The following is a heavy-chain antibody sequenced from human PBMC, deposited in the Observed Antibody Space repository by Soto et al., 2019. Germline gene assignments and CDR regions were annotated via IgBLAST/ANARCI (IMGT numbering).Heavy chain of an antibody. V-gene: IGHV3-49*03. J-gene: IGHJ6*02. Sequence: PGGSLRLSCTASGFTFGDYAMSWFRQAPGKGLEWVGFIRSKAYGGTTEYAASVKGRFTISRDDSKSIAYLQMNSLKTEDTAVYYCTRDKRYCSSTSCYRNYYYYGMDVWGQGTTVTVSS. CDR3: TRDKRYCSSTSCYRNYYYYGMDV. CDR2: IRSKAYGGTT. D-gene: IGHD2-2*02. CDR1: GFTFGDYA.